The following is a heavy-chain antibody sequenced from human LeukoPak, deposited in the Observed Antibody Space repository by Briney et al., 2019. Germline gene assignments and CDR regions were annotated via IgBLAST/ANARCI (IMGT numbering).Heavy chain of an antibody. CDR3: ARGGYLYGA. J-gene: IGHJ5*02. V-gene: IGHV3-49*03. CDR1: GFTFGDYT. D-gene: IGHD3-10*01. CDR2: IRSKASGGTT. Sequence: GSLRLSCPASGFTFGDYTMSWFRQPPGKGLEWVGFIRSKASGGTTDYAASVRGRFTISRDDSKSIAYLQLNSLKTEDTAVYYCARGGYLYGAWGQGSLVTVSS.